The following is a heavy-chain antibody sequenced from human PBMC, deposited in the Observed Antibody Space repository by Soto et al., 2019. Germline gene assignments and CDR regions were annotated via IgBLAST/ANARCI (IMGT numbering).Heavy chain of an antibody. CDR2: INHSGST. D-gene: IGHD5-18*01. V-gene: IGHV4-34*01. CDR3: ARRAAGGHSYGGRNGGFDY. J-gene: IGHJ4*02. Sequence: SETLSLTCAVYGGSFSGYYWSWIRQPPGKGLEWIGEINHSGSTNYNPSLKSRVTISVDTSKNQFSLKLSSVTAADTAVYYCARRAAGGHSYGGRNGGFDYWGQG. CDR1: GGSFSGYY.